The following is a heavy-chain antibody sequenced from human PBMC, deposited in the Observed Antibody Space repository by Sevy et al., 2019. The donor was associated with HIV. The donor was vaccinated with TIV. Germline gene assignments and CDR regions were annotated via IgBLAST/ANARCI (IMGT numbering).Heavy chain of an antibody. CDR1: GFTFSSYA. Sequence: GGSLRLSCAATGFTFSSYAMSWVRQAPGKGLEWVSIITGSGGNTFYADSVKGRFTVSRDNSKNTLYLQMNSLRAEDTAVYYCAKSPGDNYYYYMDVWGKGTTVTVSS. V-gene: IGHV3-23*01. CDR3: AKSPGDNYYYYMDV. J-gene: IGHJ6*03. D-gene: IGHD2-21*02. CDR2: ITGSGGNT.